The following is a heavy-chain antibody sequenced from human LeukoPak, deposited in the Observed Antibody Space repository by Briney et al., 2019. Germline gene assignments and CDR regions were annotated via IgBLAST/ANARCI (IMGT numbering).Heavy chain of an antibody. CDR2: ISSSSSYI. D-gene: IGHD2-15*01. Sequence: GGSLRLSCAASGLTFSSYSMNWVRQAPGKGLEWVSSISSSSSYIYYADSVKGRFTISRDNAKNSLYLQMNSLRAEDTAVYYCARLGYCSGGSCYGGDYWGQGTLVTVSS. CDR3: ARLGYCSGGSCYGGDY. J-gene: IGHJ4*02. CDR1: GLTFSSYS. V-gene: IGHV3-21*01.